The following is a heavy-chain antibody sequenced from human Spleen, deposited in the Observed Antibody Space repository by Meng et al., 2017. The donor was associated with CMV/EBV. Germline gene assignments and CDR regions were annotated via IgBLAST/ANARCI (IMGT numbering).Heavy chain of an antibody. V-gene: IGHV3-30-3*01. CDR2: ISYDGSNK. CDR3: ARDSSSWYILYYFDY. CDR1: GFTFSSYA. Sequence: GGSLRLSCAASGFTFSSYAMHWVRQAPGKGLEWVAVISYDGSNKYYADSVKGRFTISRDNSKNTLYLQMNSPRVEDTAVYHCARDSSSWYILYYFDYWGQGTLVTVSS. J-gene: IGHJ4*02. D-gene: IGHD6-13*01.